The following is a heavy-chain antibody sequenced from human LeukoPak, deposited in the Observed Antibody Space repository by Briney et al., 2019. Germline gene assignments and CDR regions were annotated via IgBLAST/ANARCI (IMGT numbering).Heavy chain of an antibody. CDR2: IFYSGST. J-gene: IGHJ4*02. Sequence: SETLSLTCAVYGGSFSGYYWSWIRQPPGKGLEWIGNIFYSGSTYYSPSLKSRVTISLDTSRNQFSLKLSSVTAADTAVYYCARGQKNTPFDYWGQGTLVTVSS. V-gene: IGHV4-34*01. CDR1: GGSFSGYY. D-gene: IGHD2/OR15-2a*01. CDR3: ARGQKNTPFDY.